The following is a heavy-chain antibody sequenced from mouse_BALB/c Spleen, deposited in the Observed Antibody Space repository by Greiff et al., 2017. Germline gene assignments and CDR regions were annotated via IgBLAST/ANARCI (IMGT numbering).Heavy chain of an antibody. CDR2: IYPGDGDT. V-gene: IGHV1-87*01. CDR3: ASTRFAY. CDR1: GYTFTSYW. Sequence: QVQLKQSGAELARPGASVKLSCKASGYTFTSYWMQWVKQRPGQGLEWIGAIYPGDGDTRYTQKFKGKATLTADKSSSTAYMQLSSLASEDSAVYYCASTRFAYWGQGTLVTVSA. J-gene: IGHJ3*01. D-gene: IGHD5-1*01.